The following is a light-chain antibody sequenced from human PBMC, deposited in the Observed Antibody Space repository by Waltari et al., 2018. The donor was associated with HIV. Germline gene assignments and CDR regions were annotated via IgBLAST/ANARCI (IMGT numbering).Light chain of an antibody. V-gene: IGLV2-23*02. CDR1: IRYVGRYHL. CDR2: DVG. CDR3: CSCSGSSSFGV. J-gene: IGLJ2*01. Sequence: QSALTQPVSLSGSPGQPYTISFTGHIRYVGRYHLVSSYQHHPGKAPNLILFDVGKRPSGVPDRLSCAKSANTASLTIYGLQTAEEADYYCCSCSGSSSFGVFGGGTKLTVL.